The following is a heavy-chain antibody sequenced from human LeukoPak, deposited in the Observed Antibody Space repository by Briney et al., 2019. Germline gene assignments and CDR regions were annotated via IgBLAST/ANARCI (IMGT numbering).Heavy chain of an antibody. D-gene: IGHD1-1*01. J-gene: IGHJ3*02. V-gene: IGHV3-23*01. CDR2: ISASGDVT. Sequence: GGSLRLSCAASEFTFSKFPMGWVRQAPGRGLEWVSAISASGDVTFHADSVRGRFTISRDNSKSTLFLQMNDLRVEDTAKFCAKSLFTSATGTGRAFHIWGQGTMVSVSS. CDR1: EFTFSKFP. CDR3: AKSLFTSATGTGRAFHI.